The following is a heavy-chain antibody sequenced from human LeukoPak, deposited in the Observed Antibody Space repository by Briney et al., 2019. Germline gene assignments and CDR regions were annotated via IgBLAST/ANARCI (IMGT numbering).Heavy chain of an antibody. Sequence: GGSLRLSCAASGLTFSNYAMSWVRQAPGKGLEWVSSIIGSGGRTYYADSVKGRFTISRDNSKNTLYLQMNSLRAEDTAVYYCAKTAAGTPDYWGQGTLVTVSS. CDR3: AKTAAGTPDY. V-gene: IGHV3-23*01. D-gene: IGHD6-13*01. CDR1: GLTFSNYA. J-gene: IGHJ4*02. CDR2: IIGSGGRT.